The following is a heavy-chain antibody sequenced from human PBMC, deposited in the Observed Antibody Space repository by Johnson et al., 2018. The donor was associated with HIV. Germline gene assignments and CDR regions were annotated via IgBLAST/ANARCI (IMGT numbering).Heavy chain of an antibody. CDR2: ISYDGSNK. CDR1: GFTFSSYA. Sequence: QVQLVESGGGVVQPGRSLRLSCAASGFTFSSYAMHWVRQAPGKGLEWVAVISYDGSNKYYADSVKGRFSLSRDNAKDSLYLQMNSLRAEDTAVYYCARSIMGAGPCDIWGQGTMVSVSS. J-gene: IGHJ3*02. V-gene: IGHV3-30*04. CDR3: ARSIMGAGPCDI.